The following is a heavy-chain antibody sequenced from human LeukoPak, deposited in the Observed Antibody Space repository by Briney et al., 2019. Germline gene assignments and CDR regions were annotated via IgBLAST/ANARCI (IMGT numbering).Heavy chain of an antibody. CDR1: GFTFSSYA. J-gene: IGHJ4*02. D-gene: IGHD2-15*01. CDR2: ISGSGGST. Sequence: GGSLRLSCAASGFTFSSYAMSWVRQAPGKGLEWVSVISGSGGSTNYADSVKGRFTISRDNSNNTLYLQMNSLRAEDTAVYYCAKDRSSSGSCYNYWGQGTLVTVSS. CDR3: AKDRSSSGSCYNY. V-gene: IGHV3-23*01.